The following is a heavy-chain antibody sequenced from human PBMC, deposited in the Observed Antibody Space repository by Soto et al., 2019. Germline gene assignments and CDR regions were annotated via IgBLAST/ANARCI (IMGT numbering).Heavy chain of an antibody. CDR2: IIPILGIA. CDR1: GGTFSSYT. Sequence: QVQLVQSGAEVKKPGSSVKVSCKASGGTFSSYTISWVRQAPGQGLEWMGRIIPILGIANYAQKFQGRVTITADKSTSTAYMELSSLRSEDTAAYYCARAAGYSYGLDYWGQGTLVTVSS. J-gene: IGHJ4*02. V-gene: IGHV1-69*02. D-gene: IGHD5-18*01. CDR3: ARAAGYSYGLDY.